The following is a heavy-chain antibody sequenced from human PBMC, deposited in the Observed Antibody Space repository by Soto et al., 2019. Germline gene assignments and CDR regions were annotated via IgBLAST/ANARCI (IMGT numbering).Heavy chain of an antibody. CDR1: GGSISSSNW. V-gene: IGHV4-4*02. Sequence: QVQLQESGPGLVKPSGTLSLTCAVSGGSISSSNWWSWVRQPPGKGREWIGEIYHSGSTNDNPSLQSRVTISVEKSKNQFSLKLSSVTAADTAVYYCARADPLGELCGMDVWGQGTTVTVSS. D-gene: IGHD3-10*01. CDR3: ARADPLGELCGMDV. CDR2: IYHSGST. J-gene: IGHJ6*02.